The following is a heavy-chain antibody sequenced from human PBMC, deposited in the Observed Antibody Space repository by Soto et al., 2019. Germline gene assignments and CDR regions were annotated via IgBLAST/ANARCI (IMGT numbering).Heavy chain of an antibody. CDR1: GDSFNDYY. V-gene: IGHV1-2*04. J-gene: IGHJ6*03. CDR2: INPNSGVT. D-gene: IGHD5-12*01. Sequence: VQLVQSGAEVKKPGASVKVSCKSSGDSFNDYYLHWVRQAPGQGLEWMGWINPNSGVTKYAQKFQGWGTMTRDPSIRTVYMELSRLRSDDTAVYYCARESGGATATLDYYYFYMDVWGKGTTVTVSS. CDR3: ARESGGATATLDYYYFYMDV.